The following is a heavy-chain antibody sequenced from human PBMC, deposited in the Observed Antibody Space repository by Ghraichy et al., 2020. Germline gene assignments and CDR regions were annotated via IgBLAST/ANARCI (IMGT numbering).Heavy chain of an antibody. CDR3: ARDTYYDSSGYGFDYYYGMDV. V-gene: IGHV3-30*04. CDR1: GFTFRSYA. Sequence: LSLTCAASGFTFRSYAMHWVRQVPGKGLEWEAVISYDGSNKYYADSVKGRFTISRDNSKNTLYLQMNSLRAEDTAVYYCARDTYYDSSGYGFDYYYGMDVWGQGTTVTVSS. J-gene: IGHJ6*02. CDR2: ISYDGSNK. D-gene: IGHD3-22*01.